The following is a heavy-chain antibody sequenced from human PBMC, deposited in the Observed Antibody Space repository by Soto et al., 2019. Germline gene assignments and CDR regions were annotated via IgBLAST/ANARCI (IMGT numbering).Heavy chain of an antibody. CDR1: GFTFSSYA. V-gene: IGHV3-23*01. D-gene: IGHD6-13*01. J-gene: IGHJ4*02. CDR2: ISGSGGST. CDR3: AKVAIAAAEVRLPFDY. Sequence: GGSLRLSCAASGFTFSSYAMSWVRQAPGKGLEWVSAISGSGGSTYYADSVKGRFTISRDNSKNTLYLQMNSLRAEDTAVYYCAKVAIAAAEVRLPFDYWGQGTLVTVSS.